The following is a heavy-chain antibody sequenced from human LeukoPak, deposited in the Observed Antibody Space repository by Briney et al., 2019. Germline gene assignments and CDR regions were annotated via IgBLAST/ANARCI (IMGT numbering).Heavy chain of an antibody. V-gene: IGHV4-39*07. CDR1: GGSISSTSYY. Sequence: ASETLSLTCTVSGGSISSTSYYWGWIRQPPGKGLEWIGSIYCSGSTYFNPSLKSRVTISVDTSKNQFSLKLSSVTAADTAVYYCARDVGAVANFDYWGQGTLVTVSS. CDR2: IYCSGST. CDR3: ARDVGAVANFDY. J-gene: IGHJ4*02. D-gene: IGHD1-26*01.